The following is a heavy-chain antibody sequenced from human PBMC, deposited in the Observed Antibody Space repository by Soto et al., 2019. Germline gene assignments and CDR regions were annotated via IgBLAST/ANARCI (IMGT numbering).Heavy chain of an antibody. CDR3: AKPLQQWLLQGSGVDV. J-gene: IGHJ6*02. D-gene: IGHD6-19*01. CDR1: GFTFDNYA. Sequence: GGSLRLSCAASGFTFDNYAMHWVRQAPGKGLEWVSGISGDTATTHYADSVKGRFTISRDNSRDTLYLQMNSLRVEDTAIYYCAKPLQQWLLQGSGVDVWGQGTTVTVSS. V-gene: IGHV3-23*01. CDR2: ISGDTATT.